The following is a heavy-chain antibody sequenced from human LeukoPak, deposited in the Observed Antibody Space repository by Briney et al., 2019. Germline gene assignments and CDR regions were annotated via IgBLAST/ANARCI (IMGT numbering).Heavy chain of an antibody. V-gene: IGHV3-53*01. J-gene: IGHJ6*03. CDR3: ARGGSSWYQYYYMDV. CDR1: GFTVSSNY. CDR2: IYSGGST. Sequence: GGSLRLSCAASGFTVSSNYMSWVRQAPGKGLEWVSVIYSGGSTYYADSVKGRFTISRDNSKNTLYLQMNSLRAVDTAVYYCARGGSSWYQYYYMDVWGKGTTVTISS. D-gene: IGHD6-13*01.